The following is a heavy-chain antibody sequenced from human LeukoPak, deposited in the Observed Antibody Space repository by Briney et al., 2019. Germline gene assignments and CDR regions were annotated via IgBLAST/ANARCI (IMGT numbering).Heavy chain of an antibody. CDR2: IGGVGDRT. CDR3: AKASRQAAVASPLDY. J-gene: IGHJ4*02. CDR1: GFTFSSYA. Sequence: PGGSLRLSCAASGFTFSSYAMSWVRQAPGKGLEWVAGIGGVGDRTYYADSVKGRFTISRDNSKDTLFLQMNSLKADDTAVYYCAKASRQAAVASPLDYWGQGTLVTVSS. D-gene: IGHD6-19*01. V-gene: IGHV3-23*01.